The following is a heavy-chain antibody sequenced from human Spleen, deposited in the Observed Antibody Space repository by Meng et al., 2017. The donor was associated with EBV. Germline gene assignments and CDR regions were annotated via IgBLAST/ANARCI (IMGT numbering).Heavy chain of an antibody. CDR1: GGSINSGNW. CDR3: ARTYSSSIYYFDS. J-gene: IGHJ4*02. CDR2: IYHSGST. Sequence: VQLQEAGPELIKPSGTLSLVWAVSGGSINSGNWWNWVRQPPGKGLEWIGEIYHSGSTNYNPSLESRVTISVDKSKNQFSLKLSSVTAADTAVYYCARTYSSSIYYFDSWGPGTLVTVSS. V-gene: IGHV4-4*02. D-gene: IGHD6-13*01.